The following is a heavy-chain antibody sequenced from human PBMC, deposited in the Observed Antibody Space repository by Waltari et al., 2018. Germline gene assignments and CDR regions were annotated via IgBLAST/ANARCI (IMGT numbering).Heavy chain of an antibody. CDR2: IKQDGSEK. CDR3: ARDTTGGLGHFDY. J-gene: IGHJ4*02. CDR1: GFIVSNYW. V-gene: IGHV3-7*03. D-gene: IGHD1-1*01. Sequence: DVQLVESGGGLVQPGGSLRLSCAAPGFIVSNYWMSWVRQAPGKGLEWVANIKQDGSEKYYVDSVKGRFTISRDNAKNSLYLQMNSLRAEDTAVYFCARDTTGGLGHFDYWGQGTLVTVPS.